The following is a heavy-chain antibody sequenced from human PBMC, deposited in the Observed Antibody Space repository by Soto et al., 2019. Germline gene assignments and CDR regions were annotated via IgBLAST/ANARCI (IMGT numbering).Heavy chain of an antibody. J-gene: IGHJ3*02. CDR3: ARRGYSYGTRGAFDI. Sequence: QVQLVQSGAEVKKPGASVKVSCKASGYTFTSYDINWVRQATGQALEWMGWMNPNSGNTGYAQKFQGRVTVTRNPSISTAYMELSSLRSEDTAVYYCARRGYSYGTRGAFDIWGQGTMVTVSS. CDR2: MNPNSGNT. CDR1: GYTFTSYD. V-gene: IGHV1-8*01. D-gene: IGHD5-18*01.